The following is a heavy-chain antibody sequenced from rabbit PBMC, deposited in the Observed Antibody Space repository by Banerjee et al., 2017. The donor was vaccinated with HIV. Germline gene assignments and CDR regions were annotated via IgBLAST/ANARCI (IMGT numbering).Heavy chain of an antibody. CDR3: ARDLAGVIGWNFGL. J-gene: IGHJ3*01. D-gene: IGHD4-1*01. Sequence: QSLEESGGDLVKPGASLTLTCTASGFDLSSYYYMYWVRQAPGKGLEWIACIYAGSSGSTYYASWAKGRFTISKASSTTVTLQMTSLTAADTATYFCARDLAGVIGWNFGLWGQGTLVTVS. CDR1: GFDLSSYYY. V-gene: IGHV1S40*01. CDR2: IYAGSSGST.